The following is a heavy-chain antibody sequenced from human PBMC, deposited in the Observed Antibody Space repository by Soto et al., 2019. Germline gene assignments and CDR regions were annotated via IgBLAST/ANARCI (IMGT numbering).Heavy chain of an antibody. D-gene: IGHD4-17*01. V-gene: IGHV3-23*01. Sequence: EVQLLESGGNLVQPGGSLRLSCAASGFTFSTYGMTWVRQAPGKGLEWVSSISDSGDSTYYADSVKGRFTISRDNSKNTLFLQMNSLRAEDTAVYYCAKDHAWGRRVTTQFDYWGQGALVTVSS. J-gene: IGHJ4*02. CDR1: GFTFSTYG. CDR3: AKDHAWGRRVTTQFDY. CDR2: ISDSGDST.